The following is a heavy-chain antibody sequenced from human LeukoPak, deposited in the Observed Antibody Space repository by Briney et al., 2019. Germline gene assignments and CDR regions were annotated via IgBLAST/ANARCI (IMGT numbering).Heavy chain of an antibody. CDR2: ISAYNGNT. CDR3: ARDAPYYYDSSIMYYFDY. CDR1: GYTFTSYG. V-gene: IGHV1-18*01. J-gene: IGHJ4*02. D-gene: IGHD3-22*01. Sequence: ASVKVSCKASGYTFTSYGISWARQAPGQGLEWMGWISAYNGNTNYAQKLQGRVTMTTDTSTSTAYMELRSLRSDDTAVYYCARDAPYYYDSSIMYYFDYWGQGTLVTVSS.